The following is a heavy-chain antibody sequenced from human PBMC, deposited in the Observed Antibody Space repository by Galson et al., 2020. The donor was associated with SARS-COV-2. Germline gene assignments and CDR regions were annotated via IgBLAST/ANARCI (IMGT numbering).Heavy chain of an antibody. D-gene: IGHD3-22*01. Sequence: ASVKVSCKASGYTFTSYDINWVRQATGQGLEWMGWMNPNSGNTGYAQKFQGRVTMTRNTSISTAYMELSSLRSEDTAVYYCARGGYYYDSSGYYYEYYFDYWGQGTLVTVSS. CDR1: GYTFTSYD. CDR3: ARGGYYYDSSGYYYEYYFDY. V-gene: IGHV1-8*01. J-gene: IGHJ4*02. CDR2: MNPNSGNT.